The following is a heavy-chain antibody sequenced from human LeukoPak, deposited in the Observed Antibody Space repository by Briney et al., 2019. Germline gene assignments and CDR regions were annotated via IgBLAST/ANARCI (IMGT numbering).Heavy chain of an antibody. D-gene: IGHD3-16*01. V-gene: IGHV3-53*01. CDR1: GFTVSSNS. CDR2: IYSDNT. CDR3: AKDFYGLGYYMDV. J-gene: IGHJ6*03. Sequence: GGSLRLSCTVSGFTVSSNSMSWVRQAPGKGLEWVSFIYSDNTHYSDSVKGRFTISRDNSKNTLYLQMNSLRAEDTAVYYCAKDFYGLGYYMDVWGKGTTVTISS.